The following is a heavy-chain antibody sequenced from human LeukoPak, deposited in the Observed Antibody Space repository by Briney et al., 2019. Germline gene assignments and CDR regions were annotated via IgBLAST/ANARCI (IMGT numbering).Heavy chain of an antibody. J-gene: IGHJ4*02. CDR1: GFTFSSYE. CDR2: ISSSGSTI. Sequence: GGSLRLSCAASGFTFSSYEMSWVRQAPGKGLERVSYISSSGSTIYYADSVKGRFTISRDNAKNSLYLQMNSLRAEDTAVYYCARSPYYDSPPGVWGQGTLVTVSS. D-gene: IGHD3-22*01. CDR3: ARSPYYDSPPGV. V-gene: IGHV3-48*03.